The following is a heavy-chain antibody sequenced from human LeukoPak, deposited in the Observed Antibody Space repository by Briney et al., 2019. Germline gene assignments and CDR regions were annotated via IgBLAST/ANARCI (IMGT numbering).Heavy chain of an antibody. J-gene: IGHJ4*02. Sequence: GGSLRLSCTASGFTFSSYWMSWVRQAPGKGLEWVANIKHDGSEKYYVDSVKGRFTISRDNAKNSLYLQMNSLGAEDTAVYYCARPTYDFWSGSYYYFDYWGQGTLVTVSS. D-gene: IGHD3-3*01. CDR2: IKHDGSEK. V-gene: IGHV3-7*03. CDR1: GFTFSSYW. CDR3: ARPTYDFWSGSYYYFDY.